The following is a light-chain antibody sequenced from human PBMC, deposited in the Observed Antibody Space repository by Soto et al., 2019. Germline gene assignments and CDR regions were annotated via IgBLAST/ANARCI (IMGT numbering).Light chain of an antibody. J-gene: IGKJ4*01. Sequence: IVMTPSPATLSFSPWTRATLSCRASQNIRSNLAWYQQKPGQAPRLLIYGASTRATGIPARFSGSGSGTEFTLTISSLQSEDFAVYYCQQYNYWPPLTFGGGTKVDIK. CDR2: GAS. CDR1: QNIRSN. V-gene: IGKV3-15*01. CDR3: QQYNYWPPLT.